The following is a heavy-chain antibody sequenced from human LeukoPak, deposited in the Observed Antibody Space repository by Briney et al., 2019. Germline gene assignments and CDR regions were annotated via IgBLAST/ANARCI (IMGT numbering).Heavy chain of an antibody. CDR2: INPNSGGT. CDR1: GYTFTGYY. Sequence: VASVKVSCKASGYTFTGYYMHWVRQAPGQGLEWMGWINPNSGGTNYAQKFQGRVTMTRDTSISTAYMELRSLRSDDTAVYYCARDIVVVPAAIGIPDYYYYYMDVWGKGTTVTISS. V-gene: IGHV1-2*02. D-gene: IGHD2-2*01. CDR3: ARDIVVVPAAIGIPDYYYYYMDV. J-gene: IGHJ6*03.